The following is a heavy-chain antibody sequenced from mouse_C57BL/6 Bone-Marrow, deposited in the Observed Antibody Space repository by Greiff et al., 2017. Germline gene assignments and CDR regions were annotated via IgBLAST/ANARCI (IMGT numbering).Heavy chain of an antibody. CDR1: GYTFTDYN. Sequence: VQLQQSGPELVKPGSSVKIPCKASGYTFTDYNMHWVKQSHGKSLEWIGDINPNNGGTIYNQKFKGKATLTVDKSSSTAYMELDSLASEDTTIYYCARLTWAYWGQGTLVTVSA. CDR3: ARLTWAY. J-gene: IGHJ3*01. CDR2: INPNNGGT. V-gene: IGHV1-18*01.